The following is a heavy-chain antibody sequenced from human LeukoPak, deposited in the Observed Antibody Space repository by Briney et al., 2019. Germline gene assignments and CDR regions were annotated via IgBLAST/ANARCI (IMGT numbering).Heavy chain of an antibody. D-gene: IGHD3-10*01. Sequence: PGGSLRLSCAASGFTFSSYWMHWVRQAPGKGLVWVSRINGDGSSTSYADSVKGRFTISRDNAKNSLYLQMNSLRAEDTAVYYCARAPRSGRLVVLYYFDYWGQGTLVTVSS. J-gene: IGHJ4*02. CDR3: ARAPRSGRLVVLYYFDY. CDR2: INGDGSST. V-gene: IGHV3-74*01. CDR1: GFTFSSYW.